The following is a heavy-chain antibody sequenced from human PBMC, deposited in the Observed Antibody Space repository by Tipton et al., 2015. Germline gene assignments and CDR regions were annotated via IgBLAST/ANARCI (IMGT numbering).Heavy chain of an antibody. CDR2: IKQDGSDK. J-gene: IGHJ4*02. V-gene: IGHV3-7*01. Sequence: GSLRLSCAASGFTFSSSWMSWVRQAPGKGLEWVANIKQDGSDKYYVDSVKGRFTISRDNAKNSLYLQMNSLRDEDTAVYYCARKSLLLDYWGQGTLVTVSS. CDR1: GFTFSSSW. D-gene: IGHD2-15*01. CDR3: ARKSLLLDY.